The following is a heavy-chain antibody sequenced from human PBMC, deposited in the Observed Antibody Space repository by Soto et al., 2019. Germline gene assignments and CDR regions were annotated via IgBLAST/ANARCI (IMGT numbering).Heavy chain of an antibody. Sequence: SETLSLTCTVSGGSISSYYWSWIRQPPGKGLEWIGYIYYSGSTNYNPSLKSRVTISVDTSKNQFSLKLSSVTAADTAVYYCARGGRHTRKNWFDPWGQGTLVTVSS. V-gene: IGHV4-59*01. CDR3: ARGGRHTRKNWFDP. CDR1: GGSISSYY. J-gene: IGHJ5*02. CDR2: IYYSGST. D-gene: IGHD3-16*01.